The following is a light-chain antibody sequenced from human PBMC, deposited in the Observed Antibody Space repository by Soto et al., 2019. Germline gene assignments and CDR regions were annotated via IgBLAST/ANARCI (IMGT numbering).Light chain of an antibody. Sequence: DIVWTQSPGILSLSPGERDTLSCMASQSVSSTHLAWYQQKPGQAPRLLIYGSSTRAAGVADRFSGSGSGTVFTITIRSLAPEDFEVYYCQHYSTSPLYTFGQGTKLEI. J-gene: IGKJ2*01. CDR1: QSVSSTH. V-gene: IGKV3-20*01. CDR2: GSS. CDR3: QHYSTSPLYT.